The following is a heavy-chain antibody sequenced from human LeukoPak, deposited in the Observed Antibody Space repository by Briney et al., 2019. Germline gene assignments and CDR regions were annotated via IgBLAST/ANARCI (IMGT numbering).Heavy chain of an antibody. Sequence: ASVKVSCKASGYTFTSYDINWVRQATGQGLEWMGWMNPNSGNTGYAQKFQGRVTMTRNTSISTAYMELSSLRSEDTAVYYCARGCYDSWSGYFTFDPWGQGTLVTVSS. CDR2: MNPNSGNT. CDR3: ARGCYDSWSGYFTFDP. V-gene: IGHV1-8*01. D-gene: IGHD3-3*01. J-gene: IGHJ5*02. CDR1: GYTFTSYD.